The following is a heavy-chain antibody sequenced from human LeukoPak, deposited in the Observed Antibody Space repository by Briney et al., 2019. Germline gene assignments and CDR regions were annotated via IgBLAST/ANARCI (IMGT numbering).Heavy chain of an antibody. J-gene: IGHJ6*03. V-gene: IGHV3-9*01. CDR2: ISWNSGSI. CDR3: AKDPGQSVRGYYMEV. Sequence: PGRSLRLSCAASGFTFDDYAMHWVRQAPGKGLEWVSGISWNSGSIGYADSVKGRFTISRDNPKNMLYLQVDSLRADDTAVYYCAKDPGQSVRGYYMEVWGKGTTVTVSS. CDR1: GFTFDDYA. D-gene: IGHD3-10*01.